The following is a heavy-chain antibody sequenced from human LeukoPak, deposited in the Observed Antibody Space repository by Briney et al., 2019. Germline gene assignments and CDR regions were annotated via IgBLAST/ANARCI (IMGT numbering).Heavy chain of an antibody. V-gene: IGHV3-23*01. CDR2: ISGSGGST. Sequence: GGSLRLSCAASGFTFSSYAMSWVRQAPGKGLEWVPAISGSGGSTYYADSVKGRFTISRDNSKNTLYLQMNSLRAEDTAVYYCAKVSRITMIVVVIPPNYYFDYWGQGTLFTVSS. CDR3: AKVSRITMIVVVIPPNYYFDY. D-gene: IGHD3-22*01. J-gene: IGHJ4*02. CDR1: GFTFSSYA.